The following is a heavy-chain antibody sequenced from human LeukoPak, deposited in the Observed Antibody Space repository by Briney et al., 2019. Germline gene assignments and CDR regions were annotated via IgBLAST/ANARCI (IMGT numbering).Heavy chain of an antibody. D-gene: IGHD3-10*01. V-gene: IGHV3-15*01. CDR3: TLIQGWGSGSYYRDF. J-gene: IGHJ4*01. Sequence: GGSLRLSCAVSGITLSNYGMSWVRQAPGKGLEWVARVKSKSAGETTDYAAPVKGRFTISRDDSKNTLYLQMNSLKTEDTAVYYCTLIQGWGSGSYYRDFWGQEPWSPSPQ. CDR2: VKSKSAGETT. CDR1: GITLSNYG.